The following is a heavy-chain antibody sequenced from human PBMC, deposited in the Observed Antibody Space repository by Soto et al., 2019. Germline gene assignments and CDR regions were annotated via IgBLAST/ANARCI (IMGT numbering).Heavy chain of an antibody. V-gene: IGHV4-31*03. CDR1: GGSISSGGYY. D-gene: IGHD2-15*01. CDR3: AREGRVCSGGSCYLNWFDP. CDR2: IYYSGST. J-gene: IGHJ5*02. Sequence: SETLSLTCTVSGGSISSGGYYWSWIRQRPGKGLEWIGYIYYSGSTYYNPSLKSRVTISVDTSKNQFSLKLSSVTAADTAVYYCAREGRVCSGGSCYLNWFDPWGQGTLVTVSS.